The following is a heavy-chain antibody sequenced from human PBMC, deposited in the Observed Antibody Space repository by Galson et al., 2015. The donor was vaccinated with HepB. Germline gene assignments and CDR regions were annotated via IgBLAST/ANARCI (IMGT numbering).Heavy chain of an antibody. D-gene: IGHD6-19*01. CDR1: GFSFSSYE. Sequence: SLRLSCAASGFSFSSYEMNWVRQAPGKRLEWVSYISNGASTIHYADSVKGRFTISRDNAKNSLYLQMNSLRAEDTAVYYCASGGWQGLFAYWGQGTLVTVSS. CDR3: ASGGWQGLFAY. V-gene: IGHV3-48*03. CDR2: ISNGASTI. J-gene: IGHJ4*02.